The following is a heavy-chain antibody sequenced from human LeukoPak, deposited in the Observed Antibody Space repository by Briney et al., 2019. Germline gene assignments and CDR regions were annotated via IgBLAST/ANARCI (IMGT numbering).Heavy chain of an antibody. CDR3: ARVGWEVVVAATDY. V-gene: IGHV3-21*01. D-gene: IGHD2-15*01. CDR2: ISSSSSYI. Sequence: GGSLGLSCAASGFTFSSYSMNWVRQAPGKGLEWVSSISSSSSYIYYADSVKGRFTISRDNAKNSLYLQMNSLRAEDTAVYYCARVGWEVVVAATDYWGQGTLVTVCS. J-gene: IGHJ4*02. CDR1: GFTFSSYS.